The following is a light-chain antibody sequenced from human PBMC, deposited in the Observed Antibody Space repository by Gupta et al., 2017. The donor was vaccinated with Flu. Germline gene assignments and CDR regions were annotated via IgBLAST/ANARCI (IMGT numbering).Light chain of an antibody. V-gene: IGKV1-39*01. J-gene: IGKJ5*01. Sequence: PSSLSASVGDRVTITCRASQRISNYLDWYQQRPGKAPNLLIYAASTVKSGVPSRFSGSGSGTDFTLTISRRQPEDFATYYCQQTNSTHSAFGQGT. CDR3: QQTNSTHSA. CDR2: AAS. CDR1: QRISNY.